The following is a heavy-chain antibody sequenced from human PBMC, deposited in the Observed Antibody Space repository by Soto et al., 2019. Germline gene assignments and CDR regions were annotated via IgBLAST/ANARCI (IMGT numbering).Heavy chain of an antibody. CDR3: ARGGRRSPGMDV. Sequence: TLSLTCTVSGGSISSGGYYWSWIRQHPGKGLEWIGYIYYSGSTYYNPSLKSRVTISVDTSKNQFSLKMSSVTAADTAVYYCARGGRRSPGMDVWGQGTTVTVSS. J-gene: IGHJ6*02. V-gene: IGHV4-31*03. CDR2: IYYSGST. CDR1: GGSISSGGYY.